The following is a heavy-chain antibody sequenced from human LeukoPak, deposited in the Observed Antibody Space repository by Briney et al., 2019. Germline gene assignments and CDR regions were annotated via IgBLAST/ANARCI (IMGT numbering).Heavy chain of an antibody. J-gene: IGHJ4*02. Sequence: ASVKVSCKASGYTFTSYAMHWVRQAPGQRLEWMGWFNAGNGNTKYSQKFQGRVTITRDTSASTAYMELSSLRSEDTAVYYCARAGWWQLAYFDYWGQGTLVTVSS. CDR3: ARAGWWQLAYFDY. D-gene: IGHD2-15*01. V-gene: IGHV1-3*01. CDR2: FNAGNGNT. CDR1: GYTFTSYA.